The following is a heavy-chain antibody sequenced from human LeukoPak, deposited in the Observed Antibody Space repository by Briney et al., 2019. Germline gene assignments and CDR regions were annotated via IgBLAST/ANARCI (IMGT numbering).Heavy chain of an antibody. V-gene: IGHV7-4-1*02. CDR2: INTNTGNP. Sequence: WASVKVSCQASGYTFTSYAMIWVRQAPGHGLEWMGWINTNTGNPTYAQGFTGRFAFSLDTSVSTAYLQISSLKAEDTAVYYCARETRPPPVGSSSWYVVTPWGQGTLVTVSS. CDR3: ARETRPPPVGSSSWYVVTP. J-gene: IGHJ5*02. CDR1: GYTFTSYA. D-gene: IGHD6-13*01.